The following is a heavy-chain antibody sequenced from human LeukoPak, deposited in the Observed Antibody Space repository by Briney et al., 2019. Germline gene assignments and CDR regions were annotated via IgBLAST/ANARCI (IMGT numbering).Heavy chain of an antibody. D-gene: IGHD6-13*01. J-gene: IGHJ4*02. Sequence: GGSLRLSCAASGFTFSDYYMSWIRQAPGKGLEWISYISSSGDTIFYADSVKGRFTISRDNAKNSLYLQMNSLRAEDTAVYYAIAAAGDFDYWGQGTLVTVSS. CDR2: ISSSGDTI. CDR1: GFTFSDYY. V-gene: IGHV3-11*04. CDR3: IAAAGDFDY.